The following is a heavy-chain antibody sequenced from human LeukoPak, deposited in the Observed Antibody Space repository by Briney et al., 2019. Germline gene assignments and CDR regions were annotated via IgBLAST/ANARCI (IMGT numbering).Heavy chain of an antibody. CDR1: GFTFSSYG. Sequence: GGSLRLSCAASGFTFSSYGMHWVRQAPGKGLEWVAVIWYDGSNKYYADSVKGRFTISRDNSKNTLYLQMNSLRAEDTAVYYCAKTDSTSYSPSDYWGQGTLVTVSS. J-gene: IGHJ4*02. CDR3: AKTDSTSYSPSDY. V-gene: IGHV3-33*06. D-gene: IGHD6-6*01. CDR2: IWYDGSNK.